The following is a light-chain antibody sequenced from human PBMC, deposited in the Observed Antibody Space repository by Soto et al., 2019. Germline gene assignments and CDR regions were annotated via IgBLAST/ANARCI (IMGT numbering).Light chain of an antibody. CDR2: SAS. CDR3: QQYGSSPRT. CDR1: QSVSSY. J-gene: IGKJ5*01. Sequence: EIVLTQSPATLSLSPGERATLSCRASQSVSSYLAWYQQKPGQAPRLLIYSASRRATGIPDRFTGSGSGTDFTLTISRLEPEDFAVYYCQQYGSSPRTFGQGTRLEIK. V-gene: IGKV3-20*01.